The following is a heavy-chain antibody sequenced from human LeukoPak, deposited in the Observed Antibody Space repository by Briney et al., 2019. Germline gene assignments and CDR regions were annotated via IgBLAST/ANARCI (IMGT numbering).Heavy chain of an antibody. V-gene: IGHV3-23*01. CDR1: GFTFATYA. J-gene: IGHJ5*02. D-gene: IGHD3-10*01. CDR2: ISISSVDS. CDR3: AKDRELLFAHCWFDL. Sequence: GGSLSLSCAASGFTFATYAMSWVRQAPGKGLEWVGGISISSVDSYYADSVKGRFSISRDDSKNTLYLQMNRLRDEDTAIYYCAKDRELLFAHCWFDLWGQGTLVTVSS.